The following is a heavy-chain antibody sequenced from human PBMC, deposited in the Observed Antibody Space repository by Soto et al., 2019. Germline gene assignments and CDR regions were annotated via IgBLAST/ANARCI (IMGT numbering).Heavy chain of an antibody. CDR3: AGTPKYGGNSYYFDY. CDR1: GGSISSYY. V-gene: IGHV4-59*01. CDR2: IYYSGST. J-gene: IGHJ4*02. Sequence: SETLSLTCTVSGGSISSYYWSWTRQPPGKGLEWIGYIYYSGSTNYNPSLKSRVTISVDTSKNQFSLKLSSVTAADTAVYYCAGTPKYGGNSYYFDYWGQGTLVTVSS. D-gene: IGHD2-21*02.